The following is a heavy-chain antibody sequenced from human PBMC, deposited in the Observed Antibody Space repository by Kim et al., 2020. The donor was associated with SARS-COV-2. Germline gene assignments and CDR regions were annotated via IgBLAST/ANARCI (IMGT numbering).Heavy chain of an antibody. Sequence: GGSLRLSCAASGFTFSSYGMHWVRQAPGKGLEWVAVISYDGSNKYYADSVKGRSTISRDNSKNTLYLQMNSLRAEDTAVYYCAQDAKGSGWYGNYFDYWG. D-gene: IGHD6-19*01. J-gene: IGHJ4*01. CDR3: AQDAKGSGWYGNYFDY. CDR2: ISYDGSNK. V-gene: IGHV3-30*03. CDR1: GFTFSSYG.